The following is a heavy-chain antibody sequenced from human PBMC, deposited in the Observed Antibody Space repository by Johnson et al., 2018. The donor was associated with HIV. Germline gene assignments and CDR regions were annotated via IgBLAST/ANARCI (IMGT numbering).Heavy chain of an antibody. D-gene: IGHD2/OR15-2a*01. Sequence: VQLVESGGGVVQPGGSLRLSCAASGFKLYEYDVSWVRQVPGNGLEWVGHIKSKTDGATTDYAAPVRGRFTISRDDSKNMLFLEMKSLKTDDTARDFCTTGQVNTIRGLITCQGPALDFWGQGTLVSVS. CDR1: GFKLYEYD. J-gene: IGHJ3*01. CDR2: IKSKTDGATT. CDR3: TTGQVNTIRGLITCQGPALDF. V-gene: IGHV3-15*01.